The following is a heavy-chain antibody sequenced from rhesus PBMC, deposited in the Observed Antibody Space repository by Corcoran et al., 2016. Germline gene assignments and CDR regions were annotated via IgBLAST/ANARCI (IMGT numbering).Heavy chain of an antibody. Sequence: QLQLQESGPGLVKPSETLSVTCAVSGGSISSSYWSWIRQAPGKGLEWLGYIYGDTASTNYNPSLKDRVTILKDTSKNQFSLKLSSVTAADTAVYYCARVNIAAALNFDYWGQGVQVTVSS. D-gene: IGHD6-43*01. CDR3: ARVNIAAALNFDY. CDR1: GGSISSSY. J-gene: IGHJ4*01. V-gene: IGHV4-169*01. CDR2: IYGDTAST.